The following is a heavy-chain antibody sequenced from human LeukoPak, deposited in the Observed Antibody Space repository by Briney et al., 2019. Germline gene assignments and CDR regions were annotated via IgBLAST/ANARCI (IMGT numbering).Heavy chain of an antibody. CDR1: GYTFTGYY. V-gene: IGHV1-2*02. CDR2: INPNSGGT. J-gene: IGHJ4*02. Sequence: ASVKVSCKASGYTFTGYYMHWVRQAPGQGLGWMGWINPNSGGTNYAQKFQGRVTMTRDTSISTAYMELSRLRSDDTAVYYCAKSRITMVRGVINPPGYWGQGTLVTVSS. CDR3: AKSRITMVRGVINPPGY. D-gene: IGHD3-10*01.